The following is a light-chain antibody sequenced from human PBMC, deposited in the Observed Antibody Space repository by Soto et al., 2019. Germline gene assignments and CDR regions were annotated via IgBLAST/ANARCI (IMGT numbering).Light chain of an antibody. V-gene: IGKV3-11*01. CDR2: DAS. CDR3: HQRSIWSPT. Sequence: EIVLTQSPATLSLSPGERATLSCRASQGVSNYLAWYQQKPGQAPRLLIYDASNRATGIPARFSASGSGADCTLALSGLETEDFSVYYCHQRSIWSPTVGGGTKVEIK. J-gene: IGKJ4*01. CDR1: QGVSNY.